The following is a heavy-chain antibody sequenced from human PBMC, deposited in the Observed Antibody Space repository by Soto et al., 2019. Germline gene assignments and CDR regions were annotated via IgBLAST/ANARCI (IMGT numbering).Heavy chain of an antibody. CDR1: GYTFTSYG. D-gene: IGHD1-1*01. Sequence: QVQLVQSGAEVKKPGASVKVSCKASGYTFTSYGISWVRQAPGQGLEWMGWISAYNGNTNYAQKLQGRVTMTTDTPTSTAYMELRSLRSDDTAVYYCARDYNWNDIVYYYYYMDVWGKGTTVTVSS. V-gene: IGHV1-18*01. J-gene: IGHJ6*03. CDR3: ARDYNWNDIVYYYYYMDV. CDR2: ISAYNGNT.